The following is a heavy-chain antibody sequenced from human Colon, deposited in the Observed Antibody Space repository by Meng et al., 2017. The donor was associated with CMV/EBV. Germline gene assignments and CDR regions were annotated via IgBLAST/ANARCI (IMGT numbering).Heavy chain of an antibody. J-gene: IGHJ4*02. V-gene: IGHV3-30-3*01. CDR1: GFTFSNYA. D-gene: IGHD2-8*01. CDR3: ARDGQYCTNGLCQFDY. CDR2: ISFDGTNI. Sequence: GESLKISCAAPGFTFSNYAIHWVRQAPGKGLDWVALISFDGTNIQYSDSVKGRFIISRDNSKNTLYLQMNSLRPEDTAVYFCARDGQYCTNGLCQFDYWGQGTLVTVSS.